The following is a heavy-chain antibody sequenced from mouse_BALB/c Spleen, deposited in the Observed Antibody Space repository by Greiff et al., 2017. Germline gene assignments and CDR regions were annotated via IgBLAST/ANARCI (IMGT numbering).Heavy chain of an antibody. J-gene: IGHJ1*01. CDR1: GYSFTGYF. V-gene: IGHV1-20*02. D-gene: IGHD2-14*01. Sequence: VQLQQSGPELVKPGASVKISCKASGYSFTGYFMNWVMQSHGKSLEWIGRINPYNGDTFYNQKFKGKATLTVDKSSSTAHMELRSLASEDSAVYYCARLEVRRDWYFDVWGAGTTVTVSS. CDR2: INPYNGDT. CDR3: ARLEVRRDWYFDV.